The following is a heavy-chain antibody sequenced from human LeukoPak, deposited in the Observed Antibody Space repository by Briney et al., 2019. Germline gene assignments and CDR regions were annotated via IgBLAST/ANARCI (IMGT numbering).Heavy chain of an antibody. J-gene: IGHJ5*02. CDR2: ISYDGSNK. CDR3: AKGGSGYYDSSGYFNWFDP. D-gene: IGHD3-22*01. CDR1: GFTFSSYG. Sequence: PGRSLRLSCAASGFTFSSYGMHWVRQAPGKGLEWVAVISYDGSNKYYADSVKGRFTISRDNSKNTLYLQMNSLRAEDTAVYYCAKGGSGYYDSSGYFNWFDPWGQGTLVTVSS. V-gene: IGHV3-30*18.